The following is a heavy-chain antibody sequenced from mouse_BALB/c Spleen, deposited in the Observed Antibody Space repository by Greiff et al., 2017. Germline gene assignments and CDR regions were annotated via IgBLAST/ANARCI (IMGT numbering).Heavy chain of an antibody. Sequence: QVQLQQSGPGLVAPSQSLSITCTVSGFSLTSYGVHWVRQPPGKGLEWLGVIWAGGSTNYNSALRSRLSISKDNSKSQVFLKMNSLQTDDTAMYYCARAGYYVNYAMDYWGQGTSVTVSS. CDR1: GFSLTSYG. V-gene: IGHV2-9*02. CDR2: IWAGGST. D-gene: IGHD2-3*01. J-gene: IGHJ4*01. CDR3: ARAGYYVNYAMDY.